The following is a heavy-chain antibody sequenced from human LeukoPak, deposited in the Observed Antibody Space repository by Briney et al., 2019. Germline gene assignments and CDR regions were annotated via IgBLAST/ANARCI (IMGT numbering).Heavy chain of an antibody. J-gene: IGHJ4*02. CDR2: ISYDGSNK. D-gene: IGHD5-12*01. CDR3: AKGSHQGERYSGQLLDY. V-gene: IGHV3-30*18. CDR1: RLSFSSYG. Sequence: GGSLRLSCAASRLSFSSYGMHWVRQAPGKGLEWVAVISYDGSNKYYADSVKGRFTISRDNSKNTLWLQMNSLRAEDTAVYYCAKGSHQGERYSGQLLDYWGQGTLVTVSS.